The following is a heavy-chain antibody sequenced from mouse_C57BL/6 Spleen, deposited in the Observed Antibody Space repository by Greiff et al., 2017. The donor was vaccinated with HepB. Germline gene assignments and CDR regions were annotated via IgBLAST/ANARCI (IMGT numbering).Heavy chain of an antibody. CDR2: IDPSDSYT. V-gene: IGHV1-69*01. D-gene: IGHD2-1*01. J-gene: IGHJ4*01. CDR3: ARKGGNYYAMDY. CDR1: GYTFTSYW. Sequence: QVQLQQPGAELVMPGASVKLSCKASGYTFTSYWMHWVKLRPGQGLEWIGEIDPSDSYTNYNQKFKGKSTLTVDKSSSTAYMQLSSLTSEDSAVYYCARKGGNYYAMDYWGQGTSVTVSS.